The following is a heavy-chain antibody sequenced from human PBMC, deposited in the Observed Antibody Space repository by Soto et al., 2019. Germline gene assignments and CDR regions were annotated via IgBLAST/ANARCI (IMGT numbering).Heavy chain of an antibody. V-gene: IGHV1-8*01. CDR3: ARGSEYNWNYDWFDP. J-gene: IGHJ5*02. CDR2: INPNSGST. Sequence: SVKVSCKASGYTFTSYNINWVRQATGQGLEWMGWINPNSGSTSYAQKFQGRVTMTRDTSTSTVYMELSSLRSEDTAVYYCARGSEYNWNYDWFDPWGQGTLVTVSS. D-gene: IGHD1-7*01. CDR1: GYTFTSYN.